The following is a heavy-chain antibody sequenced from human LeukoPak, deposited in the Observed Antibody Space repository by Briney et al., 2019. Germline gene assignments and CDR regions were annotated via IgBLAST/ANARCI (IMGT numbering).Heavy chain of an antibody. CDR2: IYDRGPA. J-gene: IGHJ5*01. Sequence: SETLSLTCTVSGYAITSGGFSWNWIRQSPGKGLEWIGCIYDRGPAYYNPSLKSRFTISVDRPKNQFFLNVTSLTAADTAVYYCARSRQASGLFNSWGQGTLVVVSS. CDR1: GYAITSGGFS. V-gene: IGHV4-30-2*06. D-gene: IGHD3-10*01. CDR3: ARSRQASGLFNS.